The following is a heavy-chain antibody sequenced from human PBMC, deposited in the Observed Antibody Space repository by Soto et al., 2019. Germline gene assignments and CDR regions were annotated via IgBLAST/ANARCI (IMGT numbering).Heavy chain of an antibody. D-gene: IGHD3-10*01. Sequence: GGSRRLSCSASECTFSNFAMHWVRQAPGKGLEYVSAISSNGYNTYYADSVRGRFTISRDNSKNTLYLQMNGLSTEDTAVYYCVRGGLLWPRGDYWGQGTLVTVSS. V-gene: IGHV3-64D*08. CDR3: VRGGLLWPRGDY. J-gene: IGHJ4*02. CDR2: ISSNGYNT. CDR1: ECTFSNFA.